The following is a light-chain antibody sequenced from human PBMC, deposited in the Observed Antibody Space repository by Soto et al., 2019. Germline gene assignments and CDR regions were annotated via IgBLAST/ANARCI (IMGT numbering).Light chain of an antibody. CDR2: EVS. Sequence: QSALTQPASVSGSPGQSITISCTGTSSDVGGHKYVSWYQQHPDKAPKVLIFEVSNRPSGISNRFSGSKSGNTASLTISGLQAEDEAYYYCSSYTSSTTSVVFGGGTKVTVL. V-gene: IGLV2-14*01. J-gene: IGLJ2*01. CDR1: SSDVGGHKY. CDR3: SSYTSSTTSVV.